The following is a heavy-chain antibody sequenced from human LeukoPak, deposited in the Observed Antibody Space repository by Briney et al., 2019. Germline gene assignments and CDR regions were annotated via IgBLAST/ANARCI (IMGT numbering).Heavy chain of an antibody. CDR1: GGSFSGHY. CDR3: ARELGIGWYFDL. D-gene: IGHD7-27*01. V-gene: IGHV4-34*01. Sequence: PSETLSLTCAVYGGSFSGHYWSWIRQPPGKGLEWIGEINHSGSTNYNPSLKSRVTISVDTSKNQFSLKLSSVTAADTAVYYCARELGIGWYFDLWGRGTLVTVSS. CDR2: INHSGST. J-gene: IGHJ2*01.